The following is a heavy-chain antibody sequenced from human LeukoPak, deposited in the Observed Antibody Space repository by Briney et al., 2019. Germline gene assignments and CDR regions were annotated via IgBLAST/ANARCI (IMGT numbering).Heavy chain of an antibody. D-gene: IGHD2-15*01. CDR2: INPSGGST. J-gene: IGHJ4*02. Sequence: GASVKVSCQASGYTFTSYYMHWVRQAPGQGLEWMGIINPSGGSTSYAQKFQGRVTMTRDTSTSTVYMELSSLRSEDTAVYYCARDQGLIVVVAATLADWGQGTLVTVSS. CDR3: ARDQGLIVVVAATLAD. V-gene: IGHV1-46*01. CDR1: GYTFTSYY.